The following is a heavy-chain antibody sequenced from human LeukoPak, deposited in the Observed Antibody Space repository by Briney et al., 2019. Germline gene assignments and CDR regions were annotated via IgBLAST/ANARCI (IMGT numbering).Heavy chain of an antibody. V-gene: IGHV3-23*01. Sequence: PGGSLRLSCAASGFTFSSYAMSWVRQAPGKGLEWVSAISGSGGSTYYADSVKGRFTISRDNSKNTLYLQMNSLRAEDTAVYYCEIPKNGGGYYDGSGYSHHGGQGTLVTVS. CDR1: GFTFSSYA. D-gene: IGHD3-22*01. CDR2: ISGSGGST. CDR3: EIPKNGGGYYDGSGYSHH. J-gene: IGHJ4*02.